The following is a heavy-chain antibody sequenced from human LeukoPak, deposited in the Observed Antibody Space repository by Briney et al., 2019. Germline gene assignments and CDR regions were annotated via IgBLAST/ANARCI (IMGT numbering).Heavy chain of an antibody. Sequence: ASVKVSCKASGYTFTAYYMHWVRQAPGQGLEWMGWINPNSGDTNYAQKFQDRVTMTRDTSINTAYMELSRLRSDDTAIYHCARDRSTGATAGTLYWFDPWGQGTLVTVSS. V-gene: IGHV1-2*02. J-gene: IGHJ5*02. D-gene: IGHD6-13*01. CDR1: GYTFTAYY. CDR3: ARDRSTGATAGTLYWFDP. CDR2: INPNSGDT.